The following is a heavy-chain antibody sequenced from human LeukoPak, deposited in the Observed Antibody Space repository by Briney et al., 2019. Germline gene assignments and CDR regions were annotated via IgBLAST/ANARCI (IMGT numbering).Heavy chain of an antibody. J-gene: IGHJ4*02. CDR2: ISYDGSNK. CDR1: GFTFSSYG. D-gene: IGHD3-22*01. Sequence: LAGGSLRLSCAASGFTFSSYGMLWVRQAPGKGLEWVAVISYDGSNKYYADSVKGRFTISRDNSKNTLYLQMNSLRAEDTAVYYCAKDNYYDSSAYQDYWGQGTLVTVSS. CDR3: AKDNYYDSSAYQDY. V-gene: IGHV3-30*18.